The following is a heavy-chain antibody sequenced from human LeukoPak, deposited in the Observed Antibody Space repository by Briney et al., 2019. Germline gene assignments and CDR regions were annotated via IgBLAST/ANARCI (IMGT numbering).Heavy chain of an antibody. D-gene: IGHD6-13*01. CDR2: INPNSGAT. V-gene: IGHV1-2*02. CDR1: GYTFTDYY. Sequence: ASVKVSCKASGYTFTDYYLQWVRQAPGQGLEWMGWINPNSGATNYAQKFRGRVTMIRDTSISTAYMDLSRLTSDDAAFYYCARSSAGAAAGEFDYWGQGTLVTVSS. CDR3: ARSSAGAAAGEFDY. J-gene: IGHJ4*02.